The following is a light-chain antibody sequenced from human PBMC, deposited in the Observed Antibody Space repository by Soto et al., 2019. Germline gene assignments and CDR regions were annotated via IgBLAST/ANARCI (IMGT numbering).Light chain of an antibody. CDR1: QGIRND. CDR3: QKLNAYPTWT. V-gene: IGKV1-6*01. J-gene: IGKJ1*01. CDR2: AAS. Sequence: AIQLTQSPSSLSASVGDRVTITCRASQGIRNDLGWYQQKPGKAPKLXXYAASSLQSGVPSRFSGSGSGTDLTLTISSLQPEDFATYFCQKLNAYPTWTFGQGTKADIK.